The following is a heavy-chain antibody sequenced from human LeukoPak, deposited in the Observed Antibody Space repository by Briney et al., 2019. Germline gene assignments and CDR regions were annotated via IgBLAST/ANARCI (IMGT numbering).Heavy chain of an antibody. V-gene: IGHV4-61*02. D-gene: IGHD3-22*01. CDR2: IYTSGST. CDR1: GGSISSGSYY. CDR3: ARDLTRGYLGSGNWFDP. J-gene: IGHJ5*02. Sequence: SQTLSLTCTVSGGSISSGSYYWSWIRQPAGKGLEWIGRIYTSGSTNYNPSLKSRVTISVDTSKNQFSLKLSSVTAADTAVYYCARDLTRGYLGSGNWFDPGAREPWSPSPQ.